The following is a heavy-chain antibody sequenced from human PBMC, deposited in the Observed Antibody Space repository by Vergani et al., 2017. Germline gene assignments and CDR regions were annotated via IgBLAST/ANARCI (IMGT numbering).Heavy chain of an antibody. CDR2: IYTSGST. CDR1: GGSISSGSYY. J-gene: IGHJ6*02. Sequence: QVQLQESGPGLVKPSQTLSLTCTVSGGSISSGSYYWSWIRQPAGKGLEWIGRIYTSGSTNYNPSLKSRVTISVDTSKNQFSLKLSSVTAADTAVYYCARAEVAVVTPQPHYYCYYGMDVWGQGP. CDR3: ARAEVAVVTPQPHYYCYYGMDV. D-gene: IGHD4-23*01. V-gene: IGHV4-61*02.